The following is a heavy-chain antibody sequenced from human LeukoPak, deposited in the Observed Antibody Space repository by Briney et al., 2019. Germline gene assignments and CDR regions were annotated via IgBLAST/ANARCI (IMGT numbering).Heavy chain of an antibody. V-gene: IGHV4-39*07. Sequence: SETLSLTCTVSGGSISSSSYYWGWIRQPPGKGLEWIGSIYYSGSTYYNPSLKSRVTISVDTSKNQFSLKLSSVTAADTAVYYCARVVPAAPAYYFDYWGQGTLVTVSS. CDR2: IYYSGST. CDR1: GGSISSSSYY. CDR3: ARVVPAAPAYYFDY. J-gene: IGHJ4*02. D-gene: IGHD2-2*01.